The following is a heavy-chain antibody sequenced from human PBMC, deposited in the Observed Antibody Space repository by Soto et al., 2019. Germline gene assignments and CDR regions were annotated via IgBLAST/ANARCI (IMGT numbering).Heavy chain of an antibody. CDR3: AKGAPRVAAAGTGPY. D-gene: IGHD6-13*01. CDR2: ISGSGGST. V-gene: IGHV3-23*01. CDR1: GFTCISYA. J-gene: IGHJ4*02. Sequence: VGSHRLSSAASGFTCISYAMSWVRQATGKGLEWVSAISGSGGSTYYADSVKGRFTISRDNSKNTLCLQMNSLRAEDTAVYCCAKGAPRVAAAGTGPYWGQGTLVTVSS.